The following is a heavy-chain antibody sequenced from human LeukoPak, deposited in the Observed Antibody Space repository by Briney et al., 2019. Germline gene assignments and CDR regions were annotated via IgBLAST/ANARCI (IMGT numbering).Heavy chain of an antibody. V-gene: IGHV4-59*01. D-gene: IGHD6-19*01. J-gene: IGHJ2*01. CDR2: IYCSGST. CDR3: ARGRDSSGWDHWYFDL. CDR1: GGSISSYY. Sequence: SETLSLTCTVSGGSISSYYWSWIRQPPGKGLEWIGYIYCSGSTNYNPSLKSRVTISVDTSKNQFSLKLSSVTAADTAVYYCARGRDSSGWDHWYFDLWGRGTLVTVSS.